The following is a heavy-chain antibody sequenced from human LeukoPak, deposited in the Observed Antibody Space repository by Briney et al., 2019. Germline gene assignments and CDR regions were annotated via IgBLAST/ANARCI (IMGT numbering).Heavy chain of an antibody. CDR2: IYSAGST. CDR3: ARYGSSWDLDY. V-gene: IGHV3-53*01. CDR1: GVTLSTYA. J-gene: IGHJ4*02. Sequence: GGSLRLSCAASGVTLSTYAMSWARQAPGKGLEWVSVIYSAGSTYYADSVKGRFTVSRDNSKNTLYLQMNSLRAEDTAVYYCARYGSSWDLDYWGQGTLVTVSS. D-gene: IGHD6-13*01.